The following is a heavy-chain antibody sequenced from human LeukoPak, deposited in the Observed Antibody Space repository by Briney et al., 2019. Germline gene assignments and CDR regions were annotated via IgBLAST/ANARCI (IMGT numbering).Heavy chain of an antibody. CDR3: AKDITYSSGWTFDY. V-gene: IGHV3-43D*03. Sequence: GGSLRLSCAASGFTVSSYAMHWVRQAPGKGLEWVSLISWDGGSTYYADSVKGRFTISRDNSKNSLYLQMNSLRAEDTALYYCAKDITYSSGWTFDYWGQGTLVTVSS. CDR2: ISWDGGST. J-gene: IGHJ4*02. CDR1: GFTVSSYA. D-gene: IGHD6-19*01.